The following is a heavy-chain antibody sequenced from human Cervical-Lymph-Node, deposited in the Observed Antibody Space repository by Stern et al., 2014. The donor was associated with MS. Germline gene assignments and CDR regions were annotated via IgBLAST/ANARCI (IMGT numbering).Heavy chain of an antibody. CDR1: GFSFSSYG. CDR2: ISSNGASN. J-gene: IGHJ4*02. CDR3: VKSPTRAYSYARTDYFDY. D-gene: IGHD5-18*01. V-gene: IGHV3-64D*06. Sequence: EVQLVESGGGLVQPGGSLRLSCSASGFSFSSYGMHWVRQAPGKGLEYVSAISSNGASNYHADSVQGRFTISRDNSKNALFLQMSSLRSEDTAVYYCVKSPTRAYSYARTDYFDYWGQGTLVTVSS.